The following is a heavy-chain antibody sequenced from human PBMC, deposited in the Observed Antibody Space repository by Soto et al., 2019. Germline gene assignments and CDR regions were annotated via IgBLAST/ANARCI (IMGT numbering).Heavy chain of an antibody. CDR3: ARGCQYLWWCTFDL. Sequence: SETLSLTCTVSGGSISNYYCNWIRQPAGKGLEWIGRIDTSGSTNYNPSLKSRVTMSVDTSKQEFSLKLSSVTAADTALYYCARGCQYLWWCTFDLWGRSPGHRLL. V-gene: IGHV4-4*07. CDR1: GGSISNYY. CDR2: IDTSGST. D-gene: IGHD2-21*01. J-gene: IGHJ4*01.